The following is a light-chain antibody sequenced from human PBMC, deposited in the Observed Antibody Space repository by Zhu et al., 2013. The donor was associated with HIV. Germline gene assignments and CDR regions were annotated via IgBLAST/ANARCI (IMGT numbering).Light chain of an antibody. Sequence: QSALTQPPSASGSPGQSVTISCTGTSSGVGGYNYVSWYQQHPGKAPKLMIYEVSERPSGVPDRFSGSKSGNMASLTVSGLQAEDEGDYYCSSYAGSKNVVFGGGTKLTVL. CDR1: SSGVGGYNY. CDR2: EVS. J-gene: IGLJ2*01. V-gene: IGLV2-8*01. CDR3: SSYAGSKNVV.